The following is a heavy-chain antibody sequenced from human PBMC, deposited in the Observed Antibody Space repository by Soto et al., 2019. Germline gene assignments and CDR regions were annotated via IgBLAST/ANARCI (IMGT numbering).Heavy chain of an antibody. D-gene: IGHD2-15*01. CDR3: ARDLILGYCSGGSCWTSYGMDV. J-gene: IGHJ6*02. CDR2: INPSGGST. V-gene: IGHV1-46*01. Sequence: DSVKFAFRASGFTFTGYYMHWVRHAPGQGLEWMGIINPSGGSTSYAQKFQGRVTMSRDTSTSTVYMELSSLRSEDTAVYYCARDLILGYCSGGSCWTSYGMDVCGQGTTVTVSS. CDR1: GFTFTGYY.